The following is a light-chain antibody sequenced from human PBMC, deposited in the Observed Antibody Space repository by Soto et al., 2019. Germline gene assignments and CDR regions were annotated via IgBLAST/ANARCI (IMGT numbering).Light chain of an antibody. CDR3: QQYYSDPIT. CDR2: AAS. J-gene: IGKJ4*01. CDR1: QGISSY. V-gene: IGKV1-8*01. Sequence: AIRMTQSPSSLSASTGDRVTITCRASQGISSYLAWYQQKPGKAPKLLIYAASTLQSGVPSRFSGSGSGTDFTLTISCLQSEDFATYYCQQYYSDPITFGGGTKV.